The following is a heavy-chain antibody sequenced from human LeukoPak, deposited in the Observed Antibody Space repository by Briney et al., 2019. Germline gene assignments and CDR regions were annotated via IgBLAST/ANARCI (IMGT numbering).Heavy chain of an antibody. CDR1: GGTFSSYT. J-gene: IGHJ4*02. D-gene: IGHD6-19*01. CDR2: IIPILGIA. V-gene: IGHV1-69*02. Sequence: SVKVSCKASGGTFSSYTISWVRQAPGQGLEWMGRIIPILGIANYAQKFQGRVTITADNSTSTAYMELSSLRSEDTAVYYCARTYSSGWYLHFDYWGQGTLVTVSS. CDR3: ARTYSSGWYLHFDY.